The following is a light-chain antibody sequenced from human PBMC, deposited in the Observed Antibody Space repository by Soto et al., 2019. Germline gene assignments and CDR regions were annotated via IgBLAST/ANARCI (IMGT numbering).Light chain of an antibody. V-gene: IGKV3-20*01. Sequence: EIVLTQSPGTLSLSPGERATVSCRASQSVSSIHLTWYQQKPGQAPRFVIYGASSGATGVPDRLSISGSGTDFTINISSLEPEDSAEYYCQQYGRSPPTFGGGTKVEIK. CDR3: QQYGRSPPT. J-gene: IGKJ4*01. CDR1: QSVSSIH. CDR2: GAS.